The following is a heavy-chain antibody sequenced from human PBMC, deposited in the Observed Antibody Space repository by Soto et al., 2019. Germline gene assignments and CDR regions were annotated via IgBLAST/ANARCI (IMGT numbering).Heavy chain of an antibody. D-gene: IGHD6-6*01. CDR2: INAHSGGT. V-gene: IGHV1-2*02. Sequence: ASVKVSCKASGFSFTGYYIHWLRQAPGQGLEWMGWINAHSGGTEYAQKFQGRVTLTRDTSIATAYLTLTSLTSGDTALYYCAKDLTRQLAYWLDPWGQGTQVTVSS. CDR3: AKDLTRQLAYWLDP. CDR1: GFSFTGYY. J-gene: IGHJ5*02.